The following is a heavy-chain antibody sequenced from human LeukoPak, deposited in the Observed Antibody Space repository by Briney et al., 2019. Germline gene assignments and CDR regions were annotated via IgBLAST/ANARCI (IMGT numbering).Heavy chain of an antibody. Sequence: GSLRLSCAASGFTFSSYAMSWVRQAPGKGLEWIGEINHSGSTNYNPSLKSRVTISVDTSKNQFSLKLSSVTAADTAVYYCARGGIAARTYYFDYWGQGTLVTVSS. CDR2: INHSGST. CDR1: GFTFSSYA. J-gene: IGHJ4*02. V-gene: IGHV4-34*01. CDR3: ARGGIAARTYYFDY. D-gene: IGHD6-6*01.